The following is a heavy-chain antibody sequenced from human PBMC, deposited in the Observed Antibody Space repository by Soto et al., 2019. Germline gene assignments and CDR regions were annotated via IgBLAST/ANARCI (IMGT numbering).Heavy chain of an antibody. CDR1: GFILSSYW. CDR2: INPDGSEK. CDR3: TTVTTSSVFDN. D-gene: IGHD4-17*01. Sequence: GGSLRLSCADSGFILSSYWMTWVRQAPGKGLEWVANINPDGSEKYYVDYVKGRFTIARDNARNSLYLQMNSLRAEDTAVYFCTTVTTSSVFDNWGQGTLVTVSS. J-gene: IGHJ4*02. V-gene: IGHV3-7*05.